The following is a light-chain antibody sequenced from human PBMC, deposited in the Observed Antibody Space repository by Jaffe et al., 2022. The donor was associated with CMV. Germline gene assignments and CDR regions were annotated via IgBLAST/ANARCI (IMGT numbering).Light chain of an antibody. J-gene: IGKJ1*01. CDR1: QSISIW. CDR3: QQYTGYSKT. Sequence: DIQMTQSPSTLSASVGDRVTITCRASQSISIWLAWFQQKPGKAPALLISKASSLESGVPSRFSGSGSETEFTLTISSLQPDDFATYYCQQYTGYSKTFGQGTKVEIK. CDR2: KAS. V-gene: IGKV1-5*03.